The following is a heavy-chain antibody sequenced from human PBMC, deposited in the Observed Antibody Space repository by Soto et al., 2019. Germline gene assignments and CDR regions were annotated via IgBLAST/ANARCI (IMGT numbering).Heavy chain of an antibody. CDR1: GGSFSGYY. V-gene: IGHV4-34*01. CDR2: INNSGST. D-gene: IGHD2-8*01. J-gene: IGHJ4*02. CDR3: ARGLGRRSSIVPLYY. Sequence: QVQLQQWGAGLLKPSETLSLTCAVYGGSFSGYYWSWIRQPPGKGLEWIGEINNSGSTNYNPSLKSRVTISVDTSKNQFSLKLSSVTAAATAVYYCARGLGRRSSIVPLYYWGQGTLVTVSS.